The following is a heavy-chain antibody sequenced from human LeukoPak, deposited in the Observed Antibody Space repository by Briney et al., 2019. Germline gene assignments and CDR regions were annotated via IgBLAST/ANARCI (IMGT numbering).Heavy chain of an antibody. D-gene: IGHD3-16*01. CDR3: ARGGGLGV. CDR1: GFTFSSYW. CDR2: INHNGNVN. Sequence: GGSLRLSCAASGFTFSSYWMNWARQAPGKGLEWVAGINHNGNVNYYVDSVKGRFTISRDNGNSSMYLQMRNLRAEDTAVYFGARGGGLGVWGQGATVTVSS. V-gene: IGHV3-7*03. J-gene: IGHJ6*02.